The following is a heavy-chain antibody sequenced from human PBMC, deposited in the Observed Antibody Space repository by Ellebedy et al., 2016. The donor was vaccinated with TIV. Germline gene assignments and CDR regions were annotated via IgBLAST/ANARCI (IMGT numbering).Heavy chain of an antibody. J-gene: IGHJ4*02. Sequence: GESLKISCAASGITFNLYSMTWVRQDPGKGLEWISYISSGSSSIYYAYSVKGRFTISRDNAENSLYLQMNSLRDEDTAVDYCARVEGYCSGGSCYSAHLFDYWGQGTLVTVSS. CDR1: GITFNLYS. CDR3: ARVEGYCSGGSCYSAHLFDY. D-gene: IGHD2-15*01. V-gene: IGHV3-48*02. CDR2: ISSGSSSI.